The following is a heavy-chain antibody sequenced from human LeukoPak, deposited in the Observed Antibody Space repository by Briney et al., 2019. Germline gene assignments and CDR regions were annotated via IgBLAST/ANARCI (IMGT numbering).Heavy chain of an antibody. CDR3: ARKDSSGYSPTIDY. D-gene: IGHD3-22*01. CDR1: GYTFTNYA. V-gene: IGHV7-4-1*02. J-gene: IGHJ4*02. CDR2: INTNTGNP. Sequence: ASVKVSCKASGYTFTNYAMNWARQAPGQGLEWMGWINTNTGNPTYAQGFTGRFVFSLDTSVSTAYLQISSLKAEDTAVYYCARKDSSGYSPTIDYWGQGTLVTVSS.